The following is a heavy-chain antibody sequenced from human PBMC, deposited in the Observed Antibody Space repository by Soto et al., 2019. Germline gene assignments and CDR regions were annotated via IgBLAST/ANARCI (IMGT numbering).Heavy chain of an antibody. CDR2: IYYSGST. CDR3: ARDPPRYSYGAFDI. CDR1: DGSISSYY. V-gene: IGHV4-59*01. D-gene: IGHD5-18*01. Sequence: SETLSLTCTVSDGSISSYYWSWIRQPPGKGLEWIGYIYYSGSTNYNPSLKSRVTISVDTSKNQFSLKLSSVTAADTAVYYCARDPPRYSYGAFDIWGQGTMVTVSS. J-gene: IGHJ3*02.